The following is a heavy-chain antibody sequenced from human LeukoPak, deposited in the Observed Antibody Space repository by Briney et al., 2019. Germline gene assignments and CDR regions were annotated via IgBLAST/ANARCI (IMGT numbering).Heavy chain of an antibody. D-gene: IGHD1-26*01. J-gene: IGHJ3*02. Sequence: SETLSLTYTVSGGSISSSSYYWGWIRQPPGKGLEWIGSIYYSGSTYYNPSLKSRVSISVDTSKNQFSLKLSSVTAADTAVYYCARHTPHPGGDAFDIWGQGTMVTVSS. CDR1: GGSISSSSYY. CDR2: IYYSGST. V-gene: IGHV4-39*01. CDR3: ARHTPHPGGDAFDI.